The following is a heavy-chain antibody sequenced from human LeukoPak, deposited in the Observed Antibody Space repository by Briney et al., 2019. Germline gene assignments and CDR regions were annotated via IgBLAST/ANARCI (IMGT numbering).Heavy chain of an antibody. CDR3: ARRGSYGSGSYFERAFYYFDY. CDR2: ISSSSSTI. D-gene: IGHD3-10*01. Sequence: GGSLRLSCAASGFTFSSYSMNWVRQAPGKGLEWVSYISSSSSTIYYADSVKGRFTISRDNAKNSLYLQMNSLRAEDTAVYYCARRGSYGSGSYFERAFYYFDYWGQGTLVTVSS. V-gene: IGHV3-48*04. CDR1: GFTFSSYS. J-gene: IGHJ4*02.